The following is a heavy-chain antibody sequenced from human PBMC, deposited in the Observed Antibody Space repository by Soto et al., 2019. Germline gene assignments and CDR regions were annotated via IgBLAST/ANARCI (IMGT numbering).Heavy chain of an antibody. V-gene: IGHV4-31*03. CDR3: ARMYSSGSGWFHP. CDR1: GYSITAGGYY. CDR2: FYSSGSI. D-gene: IGHD6-19*01. J-gene: IGHJ5*02. Sequence: SETLSLTCFVSGYSITAGGYYWSWIRHHPGKGLEWIGSFYSSGSIIYNPSLRSRVSISGDTSSNQFSTSLTSVTAADTARYYCARMYSSGSGWFHPWGQGTLVTVSS.